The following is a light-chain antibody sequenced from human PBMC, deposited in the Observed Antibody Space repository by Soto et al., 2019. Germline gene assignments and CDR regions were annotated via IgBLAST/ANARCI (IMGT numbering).Light chain of an antibody. CDR2: DAS. CDR3: QQFDDSVT. CDR1: QSVSSY. J-gene: IGKJ5*01. V-gene: IGKV3-11*01. Sequence: EVVLTQSPATLSLSPGERATLSCRSSQSVSSYLAWYQQKSGQAPRLLIYDASNRATGIPARFSGSGSGTDFTLTISSLEPEDFAVYYCQQFDDSVTFGQGTRLEIK.